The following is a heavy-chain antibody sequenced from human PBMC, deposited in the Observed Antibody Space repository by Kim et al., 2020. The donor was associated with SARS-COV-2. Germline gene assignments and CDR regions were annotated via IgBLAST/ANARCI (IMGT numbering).Heavy chain of an antibody. CDR2: IIPIFGTA. D-gene: IGHD3-22*01. Sequence: SVKVSCKASGGTFSSYAISWVRQAPGQGLEWMGGIIPIFGTANYAQKFQGRVTITADESTSTAYMELSSLRSEDTAVYYCARDGPDSSGYYPNYFDYWGQGTLVTVSS. CDR3: ARDGPDSSGYYPNYFDY. CDR1: GGTFSSYA. V-gene: IGHV1-69*13. J-gene: IGHJ4*02.